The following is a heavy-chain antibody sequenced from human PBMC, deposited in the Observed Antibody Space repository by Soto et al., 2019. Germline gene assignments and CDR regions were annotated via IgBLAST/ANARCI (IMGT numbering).Heavy chain of an antibody. CDR3: AKGRIAAAGYFDY. Sequence: EVQLLESGGGLVQPGGSLRLSCAGSEFTFSSYAMSWVRQPPGKGLEWVSGISGSGGSTYYADSVKGRFTISRDNSKNTVYLQMNSLRAEDTAVYYCAKGRIAAAGYFDYWGQGTLVTVSS. J-gene: IGHJ4*02. CDR2: ISGSGGST. CDR1: EFTFSSYA. V-gene: IGHV3-23*01. D-gene: IGHD6-13*01.